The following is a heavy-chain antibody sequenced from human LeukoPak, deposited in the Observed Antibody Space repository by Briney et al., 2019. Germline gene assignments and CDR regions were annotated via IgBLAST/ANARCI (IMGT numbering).Heavy chain of an antibody. CDR1: GFTFSSYA. D-gene: IGHD5-12*01. CDR2: ISGSGGNT. CDR3: AKVVGLRPTYYFDY. Sequence: GGPLRLSCAASGFTFSSYAMSWVRQAPGKGLEWVSAISGSGGNTYYADSVKGRFTISRDNSKNTLYLQMNSLRAEDTAVYYCAKVVGLRPTYYFDYWGQGTLVTVSS. J-gene: IGHJ4*02. V-gene: IGHV3-23*01.